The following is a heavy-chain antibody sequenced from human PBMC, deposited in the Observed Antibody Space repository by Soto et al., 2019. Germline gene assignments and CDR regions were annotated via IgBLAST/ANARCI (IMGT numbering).Heavy chain of an antibody. CDR3: ARASVGPPGGGSWIMPFDY. V-gene: IGHV4-30-2*06. Sequence: SETLSLTCSVSGVTMSYGGYSWSWIRQSPGKGLEWLGYISHLETTYYTLSFKSRLSLSIARTKNQFSLRLTSVTAADTAVYYCARASVGPPGGGSWIMPFDYWGQGALVTVSS. CDR1: GVTMSYGGYS. J-gene: IGHJ4*02. CDR2: ISHLETT. D-gene: IGHD2-15*01.